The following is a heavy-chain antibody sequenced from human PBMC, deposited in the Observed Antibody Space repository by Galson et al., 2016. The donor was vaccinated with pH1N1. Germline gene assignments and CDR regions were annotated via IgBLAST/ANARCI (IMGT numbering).Heavy chain of an antibody. CDR3: AKDQGRYSSGWCFDS. CDR2: MSVRGGHT. D-gene: IGHD6-19*01. V-gene: IGHV3-23*01. Sequence: SLRLSCAASGFTFNSYGMSWVRQAPGKGLEWVAGMSVRGGHTYYVDSVKGRFTISRDNSKNTLFLQMDSLRAEDTAVYFCAKDQGRYSSGWCFDSWGQGAQVTVSS. CDR1: GFTFNSYG. J-gene: IGHJ4*02.